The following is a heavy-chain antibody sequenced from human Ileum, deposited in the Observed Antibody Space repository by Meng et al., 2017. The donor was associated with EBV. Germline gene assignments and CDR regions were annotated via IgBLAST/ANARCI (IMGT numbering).Heavy chain of an antibody. Sequence: QITLKESGXTLVKXXXTLTLTCTFSGFSLSTSGVGVGWIRQPPGKALECLAIIYGDDEKRYSPSLESRLTVTKDTSKNQVVLTMTNMVPVDTATYYCARAAARPSDWFDPWGQGTLVTVSS. J-gene: IGHJ5*02. V-gene: IGHV2-5*02. CDR2: IYGDDEK. D-gene: IGHD6-6*01. CDR3: ARAAARPSDWFDP. CDR1: GFSLSTSGVG.